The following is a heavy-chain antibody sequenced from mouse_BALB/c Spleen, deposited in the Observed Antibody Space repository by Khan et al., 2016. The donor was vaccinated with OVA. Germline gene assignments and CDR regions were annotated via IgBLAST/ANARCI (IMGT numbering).Heavy chain of an antibody. D-gene: IGHD2-10*01. J-gene: IGHJ4*01. Sequence: QIQLVQSGPEVKKPGETVKISCKASGHTFTKFAMNWVKQAPGKGLKWMGWINTYTGEPTYADDFNGRFAFSLETSASTAYLQINNLKNEDTATYFCARPPYFSYVLDNWGQGTSVTVSS. V-gene: IGHV9-3-1*01. CDR3: ARPPYFSYVLDN. CDR1: GHTFTKFA. CDR2: INTYTGEP.